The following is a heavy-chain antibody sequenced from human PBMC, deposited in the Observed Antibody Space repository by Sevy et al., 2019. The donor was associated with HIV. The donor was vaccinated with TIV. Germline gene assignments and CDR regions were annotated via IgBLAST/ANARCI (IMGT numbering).Heavy chain of an antibody. J-gene: IGHJ4*02. CDR3: AKDPRPSHRITTFGGVDYFEY. CDR1: GFTFSTYG. V-gene: IGHV3-30*02. CDR2: IRYDESEQ. Sequence: GGSLRLSCAASGFTFSTYGMYWVRQAPGKGLEWVAFIRYDESEQYCADSVKGRCTISKDNSKSTLYLRLSSLGDEDTAVYYCAKDPRPSHRITTFGGVDYFEYWGQGTLVTVSS. D-gene: IGHD3-3*01.